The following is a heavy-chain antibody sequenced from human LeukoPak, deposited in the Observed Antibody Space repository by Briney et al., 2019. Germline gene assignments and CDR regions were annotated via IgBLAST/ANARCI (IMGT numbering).Heavy chain of an antibody. CDR2: ISAYNGNT. J-gene: IGHJ4*02. CDR1: GYSFTSYG. D-gene: IGHD3-10*01. Sequence: ASVKVSCKAFGYSFTSYGISWVRQAPGQGLEWMGWISAYNGNTNYAQKLQGRITMTTDTSTSTAYMELRSLRSDDTAVYYCASFGGDYFDYWGQGTLVTVSS. V-gene: IGHV1-18*01. CDR3: ASFGGDYFDY.